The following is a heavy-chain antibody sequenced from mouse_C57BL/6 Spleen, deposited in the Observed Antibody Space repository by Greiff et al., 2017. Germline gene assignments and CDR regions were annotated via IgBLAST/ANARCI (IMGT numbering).Heavy chain of an antibody. J-gene: IGHJ2*01. V-gene: IGHV1-64*01. Sequence: VQLQQPGAELVKPGASVKLSCRASGYTFTSYWMHWVKQRPGQGLEWIGMIHPNSGSTNYNEKFKSKATLTVDKSSSTAYMQLSSLTSEDSAVYYCARPLYYDYDGPFDYWGQGTTLTVSS. CDR1: GYTFTSYW. CDR3: ARPLYYDYDGPFDY. D-gene: IGHD2-4*01. CDR2: IHPNSGST.